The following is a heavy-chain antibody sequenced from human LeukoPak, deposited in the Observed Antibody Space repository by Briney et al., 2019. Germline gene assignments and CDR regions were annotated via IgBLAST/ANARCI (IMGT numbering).Heavy chain of an antibody. V-gene: IGHV3-23*01. CDR2: ISGSGGST. CDR1: GFTCSSYA. D-gene: IGHD5-24*01. CDR3: AKDGYNWGYYYMDV. Sequence: GGSLRLSCAASGFTCSSYAMSWVRQAPGKGLEWVSAISGSGGSTYYADSVKGRFTISRDNSKNTLYLQMNSLRAEDTAVYYCAKDGYNWGYYYMDVWGKGTTVTVSS. J-gene: IGHJ6*03.